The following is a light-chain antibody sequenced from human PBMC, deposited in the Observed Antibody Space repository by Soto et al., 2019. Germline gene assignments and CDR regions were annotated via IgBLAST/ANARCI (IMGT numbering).Light chain of an antibody. CDR1: QSVSSSY. CDR3: QQYGTSPLT. CDR2: GAS. Sequence: EIVLTQSPGTLSLSPGERATLSCRASQSVSSSYLAWYQQKPGQAPRLLIYGASSRAAGIPDRFSGSGSGTDFTLTISRLEPEDFALYYFQQYGTSPLTFVGGTKVEIK. V-gene: IGKV3-20*01. J-gene: IGKJ4*01.